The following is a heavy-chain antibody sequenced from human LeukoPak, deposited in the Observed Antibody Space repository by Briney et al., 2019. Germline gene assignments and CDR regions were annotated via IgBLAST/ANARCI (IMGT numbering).Heavy chain of an antibody. Sequence: AGGSLRLSCAASGFTFDDYGMSWVRQAPGKGLEWVSGINWNGGSTGYADSVKGRFTISRDNAKNSLYLQMNSLRAEDTAVYYCARESGSGWYNAFDIWGQGTMVTVSS. J-gene: IGHJ3*02. V-gene: IGHV3-20*04. CDR2: INWNGGST. CDR1: GFTFDDYG. CDR3: ARESGSGWYNAFDI. D-gene: IGHD6-19*01.